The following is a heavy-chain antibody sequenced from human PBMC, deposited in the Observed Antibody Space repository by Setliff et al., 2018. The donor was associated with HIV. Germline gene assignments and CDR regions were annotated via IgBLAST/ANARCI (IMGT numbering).Heavy chain of an antibody. CDR1: GGSISSYY. V-gene: IGHV4-59*08. CDR2: IYHSGST. CDR3: ARQITMVRGVYQPYYYYYMDV. D-gene: IGHD3-10*01. Sequence: SETLSLTCTVSGGSISSYYWGWIRQPPGKGLEWIGYIYHSGSTNYNPSLKSRVTISVDTSKNQFSLKLSSVTAADTAVYYCARQITMVRGVYQPYYYYYMDVWGKGTTVTVSS. J-gene: IGHJ6*03.